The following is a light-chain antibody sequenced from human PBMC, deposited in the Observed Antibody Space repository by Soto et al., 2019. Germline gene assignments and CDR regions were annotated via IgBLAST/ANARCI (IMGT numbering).Light chain of an antibody. V-gene: IGLV2-14*01. CDR2: EVS. CDR3: TSYTSNSTPL. CDR1: SSDVGGYNY. J-gene: IGLJ2*01. Sequence: QSALTQPASVSGSPGQSITISCTGTSSDVGGYNYVSWYQQHPDKAPKLIIYEVSNRPSGVSNRFSGSKSGNTASLTISGLQAEDEADYYCTSYTSNSTPLFGGGTKLTVL.